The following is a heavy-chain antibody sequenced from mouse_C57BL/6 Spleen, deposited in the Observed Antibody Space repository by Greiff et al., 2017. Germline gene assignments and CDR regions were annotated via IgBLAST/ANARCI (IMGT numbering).Heavy chain of an antibody. V-gene: IGHV1-42*01. CDR2: INPSTGGT. Sequence: VQLQQSGPELVKPGASVKISCKASGYSFTGYYMNWVKQSPEKSLEWIGEINPSTGGTTYNQKFKAKATLTVDKSSSTAYMQLKSLTSEDSAVYYCARRRYYYAMDYWGQVTSVTVSS. CDR3: ARRRYYYAMDY. CDR1: GYSFTGYY. J-gene: IGHJ4*01.